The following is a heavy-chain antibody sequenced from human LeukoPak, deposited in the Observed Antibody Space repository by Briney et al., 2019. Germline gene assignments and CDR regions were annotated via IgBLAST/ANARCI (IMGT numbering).Heavy chain of an antibody. CDR2: ICGSGGCT. J-gene: IGHJ4*02. V-gene: IGHV3-23*01. CDR1: GFTLNTYA. CDR3: AKTTVGYSSGRYPGWPADC. D-gene: IGHD6-19*01. Sequence: GGSLRLSCEASGFTLNTYAIYWVRQAPGKGLEWVSGICGSGGCTYYADSVKGRFTISRDNSKNTVYLQMNSLTADDTAVYYCAKTTVGYSSGRYPGWPADCWGQGTLVTVSS.